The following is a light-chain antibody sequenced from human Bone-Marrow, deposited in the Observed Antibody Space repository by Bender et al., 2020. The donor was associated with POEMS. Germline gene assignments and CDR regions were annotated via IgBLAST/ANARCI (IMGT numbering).Light chain of an antibody. Sequence: QSALAQPASVSGSPGQSITISCTGLSTDIASYNLVSWFQHHPGQAPKLLIYEVSKRPSGVSNRFSGSKSGNTASLTISGLQADDEAEYYCCSYAVGRSYVFGTGTKVTVL. J-gene: IGLJ1*01. CDR2: EVS. V-gene: IGLV2-23*02. CDR3: CSYAVGRSYV. CDR1: STDIASYNL.